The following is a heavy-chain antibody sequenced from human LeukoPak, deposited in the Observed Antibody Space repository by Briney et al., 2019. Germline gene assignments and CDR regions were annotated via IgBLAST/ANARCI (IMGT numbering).Heavy chain of an antibody. J-gene: IGHJ4*02. V-gene: IGHV3-30*02. Sequence: HPGGSLRLSCAASGFTFSSYGMHWVRQAPGKGLEWVGVIRNDGSNRYYADSVKGQLTISRDNSRNTLYLQMNSLSVEDTAFYYCAKDLANSWTIDYWGQGTLVTVSS. CDR2: IRNDGSNR. CDR3: AKDLANSWTIDY. CDR1: GFTFSSYG. D-gene: IGHD1-1*01.